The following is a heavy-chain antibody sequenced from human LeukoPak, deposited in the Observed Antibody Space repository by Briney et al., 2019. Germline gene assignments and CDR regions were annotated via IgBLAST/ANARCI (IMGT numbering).Heavy chain of an antibody. D-gene: IGHD3-3*01. CDR2: ISYDGSNK. J-gene: IGHJ4*02. V-gene: IGHV3-30*03. CDR3: ASGVTIFGVVIDYFDY. Sequence: GGSLRLSCAASGFTFSSYGMHWVRQAPGKGLEWVAVISYDGSNKYYADSVKGRFTISRDNSKNTLYLQMNSLRAEDTAVYYCASGVTIFGVVIDYFDYWGQGTLVAVSS. CDR1: GFTFSSYG.